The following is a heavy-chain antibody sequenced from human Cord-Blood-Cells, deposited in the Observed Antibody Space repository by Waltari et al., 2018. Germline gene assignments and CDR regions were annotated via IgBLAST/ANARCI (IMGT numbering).Heavy chain of an antibody. V-gene: IGHV3-15*01. CDR2: IKSKTDGGTT. CDR3: TTVSLVATIDY. D-gene: IGHD5-12*01. J-gene: IGHJ4*02. CDR1: GFTVRNAW. Sequence: EVQLVESGGGLVKPGGSLRLSCAASGFTVRNAWMSWVRQAPGKGLEWVGRIKSKTDGGTTDYAAPVKGRFTISRDDSKNTLYLQMNSLKTEDTAVYYCTTVSLVATIDYWGQGTLVTVSS.